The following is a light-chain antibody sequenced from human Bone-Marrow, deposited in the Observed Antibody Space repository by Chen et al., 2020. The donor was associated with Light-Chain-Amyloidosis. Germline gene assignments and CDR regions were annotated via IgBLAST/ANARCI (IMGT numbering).Light chain of an antibody. CDR3: QQYYSTPPA. CDR1: QSVLYSSNNKNY. J-gene: IGKJ2*01. CDR2: WAS. V-gene: IGKV4-1*01. Sequence: DIVMTQSPDSLAVSLGERATINCKSSQSVLYSSNNKNYLAWYQQKPGQPPKLLIYWASTRESGVPDRCSGRGSGTDFTLTISSLQAEDVAVYYCQQYYSTPPAFGQGTKLEIK.